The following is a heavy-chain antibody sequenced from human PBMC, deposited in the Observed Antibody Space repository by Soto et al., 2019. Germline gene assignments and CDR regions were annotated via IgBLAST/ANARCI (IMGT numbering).Heavy chain of an antibody. CDR1: GFTFSSYV. D-gene: IGHD6-19*01. CDR2: TSGSGGST. CDR3: AKDPIAEAGPAGRYGMDV. J-gene: IGHJ6*02. Sequence: EVQLLESGGGLVQPGGSLRLSCAASGFTFSSYVMSWVRQAPGKGLEWVSGTSGSGGSTYYADSVKGRFTISRDNSKNTLYLQMNSLRAEETAVYYCAKDPIAEAGPAGRYGMDVWGQGTTVTVSS. V-gene: IGHV3-23*01.